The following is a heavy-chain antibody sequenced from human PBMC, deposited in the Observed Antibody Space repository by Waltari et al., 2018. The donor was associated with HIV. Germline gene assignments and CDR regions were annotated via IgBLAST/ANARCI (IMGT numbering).Heavy chain of an antibody. CDR2: IRSKVSGGTT. CDR1: GFTIGDYA. CDR3: SRDNPQWDY. V-gene: IGHV3-49*03. Sequence: EVQLVESGGGLVQPGRSLRLSCTTSGFTIGDYAMGWFRQAPGKGLEWIGFIRSKVSGGTTEYAASVKGRFTISRDDSNSIVFLQMDSLKTEDTAMYYWSRDNPQWDYWGQGTLVTVSS. J-gene: IGHJ4*02. D-gene: IGHD2-8*01.